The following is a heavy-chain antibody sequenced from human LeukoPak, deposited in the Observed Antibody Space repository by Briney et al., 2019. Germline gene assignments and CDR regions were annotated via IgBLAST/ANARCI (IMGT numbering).Heavy chain of an antibody. V-gene: IGHV1-18*01. CDR1: GYSFTSYG. J-gene: IGHJ4*02. CDR3: ARASRVLWFGESRVYYFDY. Sequence: ASVKVSCKASGYSFTSYGISWVRQAPGQGLEWMGWISAYNGNTNYAQKLQDRVTMTTDTSTSTAYMELRSLRSDDTAVYYCARASRVLWFGESRVYYFDYWGQGTLVTVSS. CDR2: ISAYNGNT. D-gene: IGHD3-10*01.